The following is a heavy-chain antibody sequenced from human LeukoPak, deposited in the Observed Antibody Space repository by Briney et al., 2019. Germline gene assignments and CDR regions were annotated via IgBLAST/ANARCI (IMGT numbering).Heavy chain of an antibody. CDR3: ANGGRTFDY. V-gene: IGHV4-61*01. Sequence: SETLSLTCTVSGGSASSGCYYWSWIRQPPGKGLEWIGYIYYSGSTNYNPSLKSRVTISVDTSKNQFSLKLSSVTAADTAVYYCANGGRTFDYWGQGTLVTVSS. J-gene: IGHJ4*02. CDR1: GGSASSGCYY. D-gene: IGHD2-8*01. CDR2: IYYSGST.